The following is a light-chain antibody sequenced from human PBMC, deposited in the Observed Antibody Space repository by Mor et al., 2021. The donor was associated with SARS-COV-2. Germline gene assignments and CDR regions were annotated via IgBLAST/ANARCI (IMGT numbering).Light chain of an antibody. Sequence: DIIWYQLLPGTAPKLLISGSNTRPSGVPDRFSGSKSGTSASLAITGLQAEDEGDYYCQSYDGTLSASVFGGGT. V-gene: IGLV1-40*01. CDR2: GSN. CDR3: QSYDGTLSASV. J-gene: IGLJ2*01. CDR1: D.